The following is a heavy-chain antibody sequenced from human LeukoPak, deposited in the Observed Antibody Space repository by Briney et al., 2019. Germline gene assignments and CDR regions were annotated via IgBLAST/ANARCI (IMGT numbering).Heavy chain of an antibody. V-gene: IGHV1-2*02. CDR2: INPNSGGT. Sequence: ASVKVSCKASGYSSTNYGISWVRQAPGQGLEWMGWINPNSGGTNYAQKFQGRVTMTRDTSISTAYMELSRLRSDDTAVYYCARARYNWNDVANWGQGTMVTVSS. CDR3: ARARYNWNDVAN. CDR1: GYSSTNYG. D-gene: IGHD1-20*01. J-gene: IGHJ3*01.